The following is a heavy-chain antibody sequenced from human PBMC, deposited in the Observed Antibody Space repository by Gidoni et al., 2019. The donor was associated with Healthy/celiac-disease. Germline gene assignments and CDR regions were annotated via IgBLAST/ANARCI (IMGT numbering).Heavy chain of an antibody. CDR1: GGSISSGSYY. CDR2: IYTRGST. V-gene: IGHV4-61*02. Sequence: QVQLQESGPGLVKPSQTLSLTCTVSGGSISSGSYYWSWIRQPAGKGLEWIGRIYTRGSTTYNPSLKSRVTISVDTSKNQFSLKLSSVTAADTAVYYCARDVRSSSLDYFDYWGQGTLVTVSS. J-gene: IGHJ4*02. CDR3: ARDVRSSSLDYFDY. D-gene: IGHD6-6*01.